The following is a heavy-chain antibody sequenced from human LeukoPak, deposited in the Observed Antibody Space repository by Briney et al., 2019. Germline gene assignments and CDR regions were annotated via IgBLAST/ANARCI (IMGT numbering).Heavy chain of an antibody. J-gene: IGHJ4*02. D-gene: IGHD2-21*01. Sequence: SETLSLTCAVYGGSFSGYYWSWIRQPPGKGLEWIGEINHSGSTNYNPSLKSRVTISVDTSKNQFSLKLSSVTAADKAVYYCALEGPIVVVVWGQGTLVTVSS. CDR1: GGSFSGYY. CDR2: INHSGST. V-gene: IGHV4-34*01. CDR3: ALEGPIVVVV.